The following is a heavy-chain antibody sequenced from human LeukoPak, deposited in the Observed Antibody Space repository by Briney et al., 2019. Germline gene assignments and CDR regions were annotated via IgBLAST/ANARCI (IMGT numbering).Heavy chain of an antibody. Sequence: SETLSLTCAVYGESFSGYFWNWIRQPPGKGLEWIGEINHSGSTSNHNPSLKSRVTMSVDTSKNQFSLKLSSVTAADTAVYYCARGLLWFGEFSSFDYWGQGTLVTVSS. D-gene: IGHD3-10*01. CDR3: ARGLLWFGEFSSFDY. CDR1: GESFSGYF. CDR2: INHSGSTS. J-gene: IGHJ4*02. V-gene: IGHV4-34*01.